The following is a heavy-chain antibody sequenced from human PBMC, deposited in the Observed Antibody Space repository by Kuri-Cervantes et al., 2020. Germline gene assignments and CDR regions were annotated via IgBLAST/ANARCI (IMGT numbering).Heavy chain of an antibody. V-gene: IGHV3-30*03. CDR2: ISYDGSNK. D-gene: IGHD1-26*01. CDR3: ARDRGEWELLLGY. Sequence: GESLKISCAASGFTFSGYGVCWVRQDPDRGLEWVAVISYDGSNKYYADSVKGRFTISRDNSKNTLYLQMNSLRAEDTAVYYCARDRGEWELLLGYWGQGTLVTVSS. J-gene: IGHJ4*02. CDR1: GFTFSGYG.